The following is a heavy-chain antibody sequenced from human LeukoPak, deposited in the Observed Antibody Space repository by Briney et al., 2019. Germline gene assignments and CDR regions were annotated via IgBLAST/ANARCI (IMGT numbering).Heavy chain of an antibody. D-gene: IGHD3-10*01. CDR1: GFTSSSYG. CDR2: IWYDGSNK. CDR3: ARDGPMHGSERGLDY. V-gene: IGHV3-33*01. J-gene: IGHJ4*02. Sequence: GGSLRLSCAASGFTSSSYGMHWVRQTPGRGLEWVAVIWYDGSNKYYADSVKGRFTISRDNSKNTLYLQMNSLRAEDTAVYYCARDGPMHGSERGLDYWGQGTLVTVSS.